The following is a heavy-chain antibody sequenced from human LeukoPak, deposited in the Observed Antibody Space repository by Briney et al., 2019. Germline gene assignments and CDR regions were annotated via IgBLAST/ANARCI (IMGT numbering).Heavy chain of an antibody. J-gene: IGHJ5*02. CDR3: ARGTSGWYNWFDP. CDR2: IIPIFGTA. V-gene: IGHV1-69*13. D-gene: IGHD6-19*01. Sequence: SVKVCCKASGGSFVSYAIRCMRQAPGQGLEWMGGIIPIFGTANYAQKFQGRVTITADESTSTAYMELSSLRSEDTAVYYCARGTSGWYNWFDPWGQGTLVTVSS. CDR1: GGSFVSYA.